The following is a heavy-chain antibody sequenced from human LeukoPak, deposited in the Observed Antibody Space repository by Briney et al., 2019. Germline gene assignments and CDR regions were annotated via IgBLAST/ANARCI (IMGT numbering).Heavy chain of an antibody. V-gene: IGHV3-66*01. CDR1: GFTVSSNY. CDR3: GIAVAGTRYYFDY. CDR2: IYSGGST. J-gene: IGHJ4*02. Sequence: GGSLRLSCAASGFTVSSNYMSWVRQAPGKGLEWVSVIYSGGSTYYADSVKGRFTISRDNSKNTLYLQMNSLRAEDTAVYYCGIAVAGTRYYFDYWGQGTLVTVSS. D-gene: IGHD6-19*01.